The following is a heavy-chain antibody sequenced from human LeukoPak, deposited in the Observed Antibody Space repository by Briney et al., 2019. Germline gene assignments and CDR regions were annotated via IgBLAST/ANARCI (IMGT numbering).Heavy chain of an antibody. Sequence: SETLSLTCTVSGDSITNNGYYWGWIRQPPGEGLERIGSVYYTGSTYSNPSLRSRVTISVDTSRNQFSLKLSSVTAADTAVYFCARSYCDSGSCYAVGALDFWGQGTLLTVFS. CDR3: ARSYCDSGSCYAVGALDF. V-gene: IGHV4-39*01. J-gene: IGHJ3*01. CDR2: VYYTGST. D-gene: IGHD2-2*01. CDR1: GDSITNNGYY.